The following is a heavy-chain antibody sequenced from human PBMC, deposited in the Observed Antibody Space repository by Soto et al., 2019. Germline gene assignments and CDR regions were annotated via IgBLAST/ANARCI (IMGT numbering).Heavy chain of an antibody. CDR2: IYYSAST. Sequence: QLQLQESGPGLVKPSEPLSLTCTVSGGSISSSSYYWGWIRQPPGKWLEWIGSIYYSASTYYNPSLKSRVTRTVDTSKNQFSLQLSSVTAAATAVYSCGRVAVDDYYYGMDVWGQWTTVTVSS. CDR3: GRVAVDDYYYGMDV. J-gene: IGHJ6*02. V-gene: IGHV4-39*01. CDR1: GGSISSSSYY. D-gene: IGHD6-19*01.